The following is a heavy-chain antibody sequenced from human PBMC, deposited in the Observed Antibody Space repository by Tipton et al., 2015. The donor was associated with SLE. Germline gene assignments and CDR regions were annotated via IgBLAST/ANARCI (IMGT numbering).Heavy chain of an antibody. CDR2: ISWNSGSI. D-gene: IGHD1-26*01. J-gene: IGHJ4*02. V-gene: IGHV3-9*01. CDR3: AKDTGLGATLDY. CDR1: GFTFDDYA. Sequence: RSLRLSCAASGFTFDDYAMHWVRQATGKGLEWVSGISWNSGSIGYADSVKGRFTISRDNAKNSLYLQTNSLRAEDTALYYCAKDTGLGATLDYWGQGTLVTVSS.